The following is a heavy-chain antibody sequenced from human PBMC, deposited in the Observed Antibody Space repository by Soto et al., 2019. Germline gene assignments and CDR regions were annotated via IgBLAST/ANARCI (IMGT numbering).Heavy chain of an antibody. CDR3: AGGKVFRFPSRWFDP. CDR2: FYYSGST. CDR1: GASITNGGYY. Sequence: TLSLTCSVSGASITNGGYYWTWIRQHPGKGLEWIGYFYYSGSTYYNPSLKSRLTISGDSSTNQISLKVASVTDADPAVHYWAGGKVFRFPSRWFDPWGQGTLFTVSS. V-gene: IGHV4-31*03. J-gene: IGHJ5*02.